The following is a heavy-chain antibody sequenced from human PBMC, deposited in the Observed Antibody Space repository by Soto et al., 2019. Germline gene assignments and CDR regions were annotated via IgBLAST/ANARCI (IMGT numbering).Heavy chain of an antibody. Sequence: QMHLVESGGGVVQPGRSLRLSCAASGFTFSSYGMHWVRQAPGKGLEWVALISSDGSNEYYADSVQGRFTISRDNSKNMLYLQMNNLREEDTSLYYCGKWAGVVIAEAILKGVYYCGMDVWGQGTTVTVSS. V-gene: IGHV3-30*18. J-gene: IGHJ6*02. CDR1: GFTFSSYG. CDR3: GKWAGVVIAEAILKGVYYCGMDV. CDR2: ISSDGSNE. D-gene: IGHD6-13*01.